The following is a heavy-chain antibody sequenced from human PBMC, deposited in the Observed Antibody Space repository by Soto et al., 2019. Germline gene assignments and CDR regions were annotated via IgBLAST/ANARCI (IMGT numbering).Heavy chain of an antibody. J-gene: IGHJ4*02. CDR2: ISWNSGSI. Sequence: PGGSLRLSCAASGFTFDDYAMHWVRQAPGKGLEWVSGISWNSGSIGYADSVKGRFTISRDNAKNSLYLQMNSLRAEDTALYYCAKGGITIFGVATVTIDYFDYWGQGTLVTVSS. CDR1: GFTFDDYA. CDR3: AKGGITIFGVATVTIDYFDY. D-gene: IGHD3-3*01. V-gene: IGHV3-9*01.